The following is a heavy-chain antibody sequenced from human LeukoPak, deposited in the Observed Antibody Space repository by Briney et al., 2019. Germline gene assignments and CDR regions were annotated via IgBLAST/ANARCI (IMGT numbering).Heavy chain of an antibody. J-gene: IGHJ5*02. CDR1: SGSIDSGNYF. D-gene: IGHD4-17*01. Sequence: SETLSLTCTVSSGSIDSGNYFWTWIRQPAGKGLEWIGRMYSNGNTNYNPTLKSRVIISFDMSKTQFSLELTSVTAADTAVYYCAILYYGHPVTYPWGPGTLVTVSS. CDR3: AILYYGHPVTYP. V-gene: IGHV4-61*02. CDR2: MYSNGNT.